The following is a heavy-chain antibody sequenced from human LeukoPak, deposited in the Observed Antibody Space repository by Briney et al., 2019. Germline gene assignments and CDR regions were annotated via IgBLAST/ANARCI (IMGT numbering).Heavy chain of an antibody. CDR2: IYYSGST. V-gene: IGHV4-59*08. CDR1: GGSISSYY. J-gene: IGHJ6*02. CDR3: ARLRIAAAGTGYYYYYGMDV. Sequence: SETLSLTCTVSGGSISSYYWSWIRQPPGKGLEWIGYIYYSGSTNYNPSLKSRVTISVDTSKNQFSLKLSSVTAADTAVYYCARLRIAAAGTGYYYYYGMDVWGQGTTVTVSS. D-gene: IGHD6-13*01.